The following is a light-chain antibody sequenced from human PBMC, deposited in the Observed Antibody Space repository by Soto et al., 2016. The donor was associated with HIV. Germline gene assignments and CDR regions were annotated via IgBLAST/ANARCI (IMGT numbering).Light chain of an antibody. J-gene: IGKJ3*01. Sequence: DVVLTQSPLSLPVTPGQSASISCRSSQSLVRSDGNTYLNWFQQRPGQSPRRLIYKVSNRDSGVPDRFSGSGSDTDFTLKISRVEAEDVGTYYCMQSIQLHRLTFGPGTKVDIK. CDR3: MQSIQLHRLT. V-gene: IGKV2-30*02. CDR1: QSLVRSDGNTY. CDR2: KVS.